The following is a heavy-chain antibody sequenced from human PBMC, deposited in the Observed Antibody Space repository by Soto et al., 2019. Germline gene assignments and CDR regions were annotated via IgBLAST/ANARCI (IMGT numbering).Heavy chain of an antibody. J-gene: IGHJ4*02. V-gene: IGHV3-48*02. CDR1: GFMFDSYA. D-gene: IGHD6-19*01. Sequence: EVQLVESGGGLVQPGGSLRLSCVASGFMFDSYAMNWVRQAPGKGLEWVSYISPGGDRIYYAESLKGRITISRDNARNSLSLQMNILNDEDTAVYYCTKSADSAGWGVDFWGQGTLVTVSS. CDR2: ISPGGDRI. CDR3: TKSADSAGWGVDF.